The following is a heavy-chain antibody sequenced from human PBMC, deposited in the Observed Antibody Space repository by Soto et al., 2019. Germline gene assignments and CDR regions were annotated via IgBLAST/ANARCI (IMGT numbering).Heavy chain of an antibody. Sequence: SVKVSCKASGGTFSSFAISWVRQAPGQGLEWMGGIIPMFGTSNYAQKFQGRVTITADESTSTAYMELSSLRSEDTAVYYCAFDTKSFIAARSPTPYYYYVMDDWGQGTTVTVSS. D-gene: IGHD6-6*01. CDR1: GGTFSSFA. CDR2: IIPMFGTS. J-gene: IGHJ6*02. V-gene: IGHV1-69*13. CDR3: AFDTKSFIAARSPTPYYYYVMDD.